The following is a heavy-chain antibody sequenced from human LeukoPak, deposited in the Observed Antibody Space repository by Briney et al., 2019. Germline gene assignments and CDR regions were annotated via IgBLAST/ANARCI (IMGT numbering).Heavy chain of an antibody. CDR2: SVPLFGTI. CDR3: ARGTTVTTAVLVPNDAFDI. V-gene: IGHV1-69*13. D-gene: IGHD4-17*01. CDR1: GGTFYSYA. J-gene: IGHJ3*02. Sequence: SVKVSCKASGGTFYSYAINWVRQAPGQGLEWMGGSVPLFGTINFAPKFQGRVTITAGESTSTAYMELTSLKSEGTAVYYCARGTTVTTAVLVPNDAFDIWGQGTMVTVSS.